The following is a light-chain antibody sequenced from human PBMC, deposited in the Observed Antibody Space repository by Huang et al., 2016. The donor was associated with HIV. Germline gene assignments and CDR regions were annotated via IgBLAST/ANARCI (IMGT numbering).Light chain of an antibody. Sequence: DIVMTQSPDSLAVSLGERATINCPSSRSILSTSSNKNFLAWYQQKSGQPPKLLIYWASTRESGVPDRFLGSGSGTVFTLSVANLQTEDLGLYYCQQYFSVPYTFGQGTKLEIK. V-gene: IGKV4-1*01. CDR1: RSILSTSSNKNF. J-gene: IGKJ2*01. CDR2: WAS. CDR3: QQYFSVPYT.